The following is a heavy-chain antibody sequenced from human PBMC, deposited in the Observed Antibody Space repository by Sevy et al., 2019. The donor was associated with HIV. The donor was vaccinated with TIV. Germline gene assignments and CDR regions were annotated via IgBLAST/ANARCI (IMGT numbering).Heavy chain of an antibody. CDR2: IYYSGST. CDR1: GGSISSGDYY. CDR3: ARDGSPGGFDY. J-gene: IGHJ4*02. Sequence: SETLSLTCTVSGGSISSGDYYWSWIRQPPGKGLEWIGYIYYSGSTYYNPSLKSRVTISVDTSKNRFSLKLSSVTAADTAVYYCARDGSPGGFDYWGQGTLVTVSS. D-gene: IGHD2-2*03. V-gene: IGHV4-30-4*01.